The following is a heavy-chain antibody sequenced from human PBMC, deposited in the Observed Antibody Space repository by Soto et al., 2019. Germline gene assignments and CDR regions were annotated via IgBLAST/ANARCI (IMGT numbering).Heavy chain of an antibody. CDR2: ISPKSGAT. CDR1: GYTFIDYY. D-gene: IGHD6-19*01. J-gene: IGHJ3*02. CDR3: ARDRSTPIAVAGTSAFDI. V-gene: IGHV1-2*02. Sequence: ASVKVSCKASGYTFIDYYMHWVRQAPGQGFEWLGRISPKSGATNYAQKLQGRVTMTTDTSTSTAYMELRSLRSDDTAVYYCARDRSTPIAVAGTSAFDIWGQGTMVTVSS.